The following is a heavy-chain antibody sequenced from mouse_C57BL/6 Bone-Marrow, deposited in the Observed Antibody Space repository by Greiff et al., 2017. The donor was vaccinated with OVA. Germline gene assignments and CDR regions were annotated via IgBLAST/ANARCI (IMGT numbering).Heavy chain of an antibody. V-gene: IGHV5-12*01. Sequence: EVKLVESGGGLVQPGGSLTLSCAASGFTFSDYYMYWVRQTPEKRLEWVAYISTGGGSTYYPDTVKGRFTISRDNAKNTLYLQMSRLKSEDTAMYYCARRPNWPYDFDYWGQGTTLTVSA. CDR1: GFTFSDYY. CDR2: ISTGGGST. J-gene: IGHJ2*01. D-gene: IGHD4-1*01. CDR3: ARRPNWPYDFDY.